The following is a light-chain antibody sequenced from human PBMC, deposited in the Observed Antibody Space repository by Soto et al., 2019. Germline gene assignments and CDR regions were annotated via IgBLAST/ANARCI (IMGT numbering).Light chain of an antibody. CDR1: SSNIGSNY. J-gene: IGLJ1*01. CDR3: AAWDISLSGLYV. Sequence: QSVLTQPPSASGTPGQRVTISCSGSSSNIGSNYVYWYQQLPGTAPKLLIYRNNQRPSGVPDRFSGSKSGTSASLAISGLRSEDEADYYCAAWDISLSGLYVVRTGTKVPV. V-gene: IGLV1-47*01. CDR2: RNN.